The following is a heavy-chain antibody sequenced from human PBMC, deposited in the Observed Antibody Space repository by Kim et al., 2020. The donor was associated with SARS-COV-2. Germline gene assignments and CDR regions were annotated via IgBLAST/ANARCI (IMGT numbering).Heavy chain of an antibody. Sequence: GGSLRLSCAASGFTFSSYAMHWVRQAPGKGLEWVAVISYDGSNKYYADSVKGRFTISRDNSKNTLYLQMNSLRAEDTAVYYCARDLVGGSYWGQGTLVTVSS. D-gene: IGHD3-10*01. J-gene: IGHJ4*02. CDR2: ISYDGSNK. CDR1: GFTFSSYA. CDR3: ARDLVGGSY. V-gene: IGHV3-30-3*01.